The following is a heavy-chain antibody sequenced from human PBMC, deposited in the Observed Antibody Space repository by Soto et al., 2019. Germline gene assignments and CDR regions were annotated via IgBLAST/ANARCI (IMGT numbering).Heavy chain of an antibody. Sequence: CTVSGSSISSYYWSWIRQPPGKGLEWIGYIYYSGSTNYNPSLKSRVTISVDTSKNQFSLNLSSVTAADTAVYYCATITIFGVVPNYFDYWGQGTQVTVSS. V-gene: IGHV4-59*08. D-gene: IGHD3-3*01. CDR2: IYYSGST. J-gene: IGHJ4*02. CDR1: GSSISSYY. CDR3: ATITIFGVVPNYFDY.